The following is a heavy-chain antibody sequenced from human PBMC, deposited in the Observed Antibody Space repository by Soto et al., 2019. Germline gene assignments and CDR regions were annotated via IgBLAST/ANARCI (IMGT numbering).Heavy chain of an antibody. J-gene: IGHJ6*02. CDR2: MTGRGGSI. Sequence: GGSLRLSCAASGFPFSEYGMTWVRQAPGRGLEWVSAMTGRGGSIHYAESVRGRFIISRDNSKNTLYLQMDRLRAGDAAVYYCAKGVMYSTKGLDVWGQGTTVTVSS. V-gene: IGHV3-23*01. D-gene: IGHD2-15*01. CDR3: AKGVMYSTKGLDV. CDR1: GFPFSEYG.